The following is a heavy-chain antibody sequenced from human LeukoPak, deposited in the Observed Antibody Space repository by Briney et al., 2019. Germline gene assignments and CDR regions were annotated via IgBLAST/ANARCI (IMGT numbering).Heavy chain of an antibody. D-gene: IGHD4-23*01. V-gene: IGHV4-34*01. J-gene: IGHJ4*02. CDR3: ARDLTVTTVVTRFAFGY. CDR2: INHSGST. Sequence: SETLSLTCAVYGGSFSGYYWSWIRQPPGKGLEWIGEINHSGSTNYNPSLKSRVTISVDTSKNQFSLKLSSVTAADTAVYYCARDLTVTTVVTRFAFGYWGQGTLVTVSS. CDR1: GGSFSGYY.